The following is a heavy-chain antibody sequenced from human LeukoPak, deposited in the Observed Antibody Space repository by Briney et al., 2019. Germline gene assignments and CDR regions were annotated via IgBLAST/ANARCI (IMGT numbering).Heavy chain of an antibody. J-gene: IGHJ5*02. CDR2: IYPGDSDT. Sequence: GESLKISCKGSGYSFTSYWIGWVRQMPGKGLEWMGIIYPGDSDTRYSPSFQGQVTISADKSISTAYLQWSSLKASDTAMYYCVRGNYYGSGSYFLDWFDPWGQGTLVTVSS. CDR3: VRGNYYGSGSYFLDWFDP. V-gene: IGHV5-51*01. CDR1: GYSFTSYW. D-gene: IGHD3-10*01.